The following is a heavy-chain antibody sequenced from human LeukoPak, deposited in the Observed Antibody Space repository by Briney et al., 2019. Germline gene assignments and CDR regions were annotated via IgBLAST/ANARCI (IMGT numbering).Heavy chain of an antibody. J-gene: IGHJ4*02. D-gene: IGHD3-3*01. V-gene: IGHV3-7*03. CDR3: ARDQYDTWSRRGNFDS. Sequence: GGSLRLSCVASGFTFGKYWMSWVRQAPGKGLEWVANLKLDGSEKNYVDSVKGRFTISRDNTKNSLYLQMNSLRVEDTAVFYCARDQYDTWSRRGNFDSWGQGTLVIVSS. CDR1: GFTFGKYW. CDR2: LKLDGSEK.